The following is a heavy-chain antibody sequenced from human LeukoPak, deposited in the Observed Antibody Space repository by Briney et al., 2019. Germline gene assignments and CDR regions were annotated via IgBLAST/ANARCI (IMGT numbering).Heavy chain of an antibody. CDR2: INTNTGNP. J-gene: IGHJ4*02. D-gene: IGHD3-16*02. V-gene: IGHV7-4-1*02. CDR1: GYTFTSYA. Sequence: ASVKVSCKASGYTFTSYAMNWVRQAPGQGLEWMGWINTNTGNPTYAQGFTGRFVFSLDTSVSTAYLQISSLKAEDTAVYYCARANYDYVWGSYRQLDYWGQGTLVTVSS. CDR3: ARANYDYVWGSYRQLDY.